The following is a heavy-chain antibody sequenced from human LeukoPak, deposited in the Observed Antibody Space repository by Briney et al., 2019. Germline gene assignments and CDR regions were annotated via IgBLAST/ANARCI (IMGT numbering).Heavy chain of an antibody. CDR2: ISGSGGST. V-gene: IGHV3-23*01. CDR1: GFTFSSYA. J-gene: IGHJ4*02. D-gene: IGHD4-23*01. CDR3: AKPQKGAVITSVLYYFDY. Sequence: GGSLRLSCAASGFTFSSYAMSWVRQAPGKGLEWVSAISGSGGSTYNADSVKGRFTISRDNSKNTLYLQMNSLRAEDTAVYYCAKPQKGAVITSVLYYFDYWGQGTLVTVSS.